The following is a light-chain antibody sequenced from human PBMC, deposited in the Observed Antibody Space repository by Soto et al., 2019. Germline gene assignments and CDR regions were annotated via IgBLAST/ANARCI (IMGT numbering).Light chain of an antibody. V-gene: IGKV1-33*01. Sequence: DIEMTQSPSSLSASVGDRVTITCQASQDISKYLNWYQQKPGKAPKLLIYDASNLETGVPSRFSGSGSGTHFTFTLTSLQPEDIATYYCQHFNSIPYSFGQGTKLEIK. CDR1: QDISKY. CDR2: DAS. J-gene: IGKJ2*01. CDR3: QHFNSIPYS.